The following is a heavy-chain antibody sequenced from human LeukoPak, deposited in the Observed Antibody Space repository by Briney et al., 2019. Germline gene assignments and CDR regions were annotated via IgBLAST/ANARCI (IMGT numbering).Heavy chain of an antibody. Sequence: PGGSLRLSCAASGFIFSNFGMHWVRQAPGKGLEWVAVISYDGNIKSYADSVKGRFTISRDNSKNTLFLQMNSLRAEDTAAYYCAKTPYEYDSTGFFPYWGQGTLVTVSS. CDR1: GFIFSNFG. J-gene: IGHJ4*02. D-gene: IGHD3-3*01. CDR3: AKTPYEYDSTGFFPY. CDR2: ISYDGNIK. V-gene: IGHV3-30*18.